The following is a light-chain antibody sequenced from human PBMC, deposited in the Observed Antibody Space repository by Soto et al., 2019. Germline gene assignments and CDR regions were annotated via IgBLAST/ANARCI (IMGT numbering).Light chain of an antibody. CDR2: GAS. CDR1: QSVSSN. J-gene: IGKJ1*01. CDR3: QQYNNWPEWT. V-gene: IGKV3-15*01. Sequence: ELVMTHSPATLSVSPGERATLSCRASQSVSSNLAWYQQKPGQAPRLLIYGASTRATGIPAKFSGSGSGTEFILTISSLQAEDFAVYYCQQYNNWPEWTFGQGTKVESK.